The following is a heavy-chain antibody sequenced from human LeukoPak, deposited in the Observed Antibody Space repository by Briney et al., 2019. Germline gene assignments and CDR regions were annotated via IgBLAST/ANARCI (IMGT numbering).Heavy chain of an antibody. D-gene: IGHD6-13*01. CDR1: GGTFSSYA. CDR3: ARGEAAARYYGMDV. J-gene: IGHJ6*02. V-gene: IGHV1-2*02. CDR2: INPNSGGT. Sequence: ASVKVSCKASGGTFSSYAISWVRQAPGQGLEWMGWINPNSGGTNYGQKFQGRVTMTRDTSISTAYMELSRLRSDDTAVYYCARGEAAARYYGMDVWGQGTTVTVSS.